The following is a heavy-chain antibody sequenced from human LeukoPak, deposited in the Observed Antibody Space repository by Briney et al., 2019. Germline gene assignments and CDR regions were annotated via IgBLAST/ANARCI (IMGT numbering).Heavy chain of an antibody. Sequence: ASVKVSCNASGYTFTGYYMHWVRQAPGQGLEWMGWINPNSGGTSYAQKFQGRVTMTRDTSISTAYMELSRLRSDDTAVYYCASLGTVTSDAFDIWGQGTMVTVSS. J-gene: IGHJ3*02. D-gene: IGHD4-17*01. V-gene: IGHV1-2*02. CDR2: INPNSGGT. CDR1: GYTFTGYY. CDR3: ASLGTVTSDAFDI.